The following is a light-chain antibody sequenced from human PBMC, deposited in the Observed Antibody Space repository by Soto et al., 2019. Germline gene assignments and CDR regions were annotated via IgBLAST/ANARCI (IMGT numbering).Light chain of an antibody. CDR2: DVN. CDR1: SSDVGNYNY. J-gene: IGLJ2*01. V-gene: IGLV2-14*01. CDR3: SSYATSTTPVV. Sequence: QSALTQPASVSGSPGQSITISCTGTSSDVGNYNYVSWLQQSPGKAPKLIIYDVNNRPSGVSNRFSGSKSGNTASLTISGLQADDAADYYCSSYATSTTPVVFGGGTKLTVL.